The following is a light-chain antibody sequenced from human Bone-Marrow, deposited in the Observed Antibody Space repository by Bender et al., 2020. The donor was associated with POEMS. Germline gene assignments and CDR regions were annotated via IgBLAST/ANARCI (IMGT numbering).Light chain of an antibody. Sequence: QSALTQPASVSGSPGQSITIPSTGTSGDVGRYKYVSWYQQHAGRAPQLIIYDVSDRPSGVSNRFSGSKSGNTASLTISGLQAEDEADYYCSSFTSDTTYVFGTGTEVTVL. CDR1: SGDVGRYKY. V-gene: IGLV2-14*03. CDR2: DVS. CDR3: SSFTSDTTYV. J-gene: IGLJ1*01.